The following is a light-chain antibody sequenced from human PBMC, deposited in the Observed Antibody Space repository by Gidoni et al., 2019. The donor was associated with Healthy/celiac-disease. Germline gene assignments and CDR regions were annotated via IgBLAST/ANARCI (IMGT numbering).Light chain of an antibody. CDR1: QSVSSN. CDR2: GAS. J-gene: IGKJ1*01. CDR3: QQYNNWPPWT. Sequence: EIVMTQSPATLSVSPGERATLSCRASQSVSSNLAWYQQKPGQAPRLLIYGASTRFSGSGSGTEFTLTISSLQSEDFAVYYCQQYNNWPPWTFGQGTKVEIK. V-gene: IGKV3-15*01.